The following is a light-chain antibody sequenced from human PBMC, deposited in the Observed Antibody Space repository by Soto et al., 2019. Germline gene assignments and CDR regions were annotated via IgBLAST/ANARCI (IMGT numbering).Light chain of an antibody. Sequence: QSVLTQPASVSGSPRQSITISCTGASSDVGGYTYVSWYQQHPGKAPKLIIYEVNNRPSGVSHRFSGSKSGNTASLTISGLQAEAEADYYCSSYTSSSTLYVFGTGTKLTVL. J-gene: IGLJ1*01. CDR3: SSYTSSSTLYV. CDR1: SSDVGGYTY. V-gene: IGLV2-14*01. CDR2: EVN.